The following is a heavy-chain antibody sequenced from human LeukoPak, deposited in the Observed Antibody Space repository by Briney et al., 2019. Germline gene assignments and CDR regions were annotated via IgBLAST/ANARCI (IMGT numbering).Heavy chain of an antibody. V-gene: IGHV4-4*09. Sequence: SETLSLTCSVSGGSVNSYYWSWIRQPPGKGLEWIGYIYTTGRTNYNPSLKSRVTISVDTSKNQFSLKLSSVTAADTAVYYCAKILGSEVWYGFDIWGQGTMVTVSS. D-gene: IGHD2-8*02. CDR2: IYTTGRT. CDR1: GGSVNSYY. J-gene: IGHJ3*02. CDR3: AKILGSEVWYGFDI.